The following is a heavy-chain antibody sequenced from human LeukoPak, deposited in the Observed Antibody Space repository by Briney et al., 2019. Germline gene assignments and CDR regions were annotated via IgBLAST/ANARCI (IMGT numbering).Heavy chain of an antibody. CDR1: GGSISSSNW. J-gene: IGHJ6*03. D-gene: IGHD3-16*01. CDR3: ASGPIRSGYYYYMDV. CDR2: IYHSGST. V-gene: IGHV4-4*02. Sequence: SETLALTCAVSGGSISSSNWWSWVRHPPGKGLDWIGEIYHSGSTNYNPSLKSRVTISVDKSKNQFSLKLSSVTAADTAVYYCASGPIRSGYYYYMDVWGKGTTVTVSS.